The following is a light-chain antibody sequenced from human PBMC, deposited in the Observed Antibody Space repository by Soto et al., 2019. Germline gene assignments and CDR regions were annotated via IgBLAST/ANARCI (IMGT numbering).Light chain of an antibody. CDR1: QSVSSY. J-gene: IGKJ4*01. CDR2: DAS. V-gene: IGKV3-11*01. Sequence: EIVLTQSPATLSLSPGERATLSCRASQSVSSYLAWNQQKPGQAPRLLIYDASNRATGIPARFSGSGSGTDFTLTISSLEPEDFVVYYCQQRSNWPLTFGGGTKVEIK. CDR3: QQRSNWPLT.